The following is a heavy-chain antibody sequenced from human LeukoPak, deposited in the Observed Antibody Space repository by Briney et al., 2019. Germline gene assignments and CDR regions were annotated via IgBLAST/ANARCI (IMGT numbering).Heavy chain of an antibody. Sequence: SETLSLTCTVSGGSISSYYWSWIRQPPGKGLEWIGYIYYSGSTNYNPSLKSRVTISVDTSKNQFSLKLSSVTAADTAAYYCARVGWSAYFDLWGRGTLVTVSS. CDR3: ARVGWSAYFDL. CDR2: IYYSGST. CDR1: GGSISSYY. V-gene: IGHV4-59*01. J-gene: IGHJ2*01. D-gene: IGHD3-3*01.